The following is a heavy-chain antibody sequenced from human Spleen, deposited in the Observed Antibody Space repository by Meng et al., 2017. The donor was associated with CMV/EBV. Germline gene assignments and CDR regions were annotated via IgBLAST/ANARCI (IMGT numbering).Heavy chain of an antibody. Sequence: ASVKVSCKASGYTFTSYYMHWVRQAPGQGLEWMGLIFPSGGTTDYAQKFQGRLNMTRDKSTTTVYMELSSLRSEDTAIYYCAVLPCSGGKFPPNFDYWGQGTLVTVSS. CDR3: AVLPCSGGKFPPNFDY. V-gene: IGHV1-46*01. D-gene: IGHD2-15*01. J-gene: IGHJ4*02. CDR1: GYTFTSYY. CDR2: IFPSGGTT.